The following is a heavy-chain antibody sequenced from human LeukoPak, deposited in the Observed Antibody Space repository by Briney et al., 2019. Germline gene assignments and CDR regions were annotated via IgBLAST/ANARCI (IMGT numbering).Heavy chain of an antibody. V-gene: IGHV3-23*01. CDR2: ISGSGGST. Sequence: PGGSLRLSCAASGFTVSSNYMSWVRQAPGKGLEWVSAISGSGGSTYYADSVKGRFTISRDNSKNTLYLQMNSLRAEDTAVYYCAESLGFLVRGAGGMDVWGQGTTVTVSS. CDR3: AESLGFLVRGAGGMDV. CDR1: GFTVSSNY. D-gene: IGHD3-10*01. J-gene: IGHJ6*02.